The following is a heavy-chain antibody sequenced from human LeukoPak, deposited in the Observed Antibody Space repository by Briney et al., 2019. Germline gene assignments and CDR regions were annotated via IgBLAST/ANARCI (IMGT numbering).Heavy chain of an antibody. V-gene: IGHV1-69*04. CDR1: GGTFSSYA. Sequence: GSSVKVSCKASGGTFSSYAISWVRQAPGQGLEWMGRIIPILGIANYAQKFQGRVTITADKSTSTAYMELSSLRSEDTAVYYCARDSTITGTTFADYWGQGTLVTVSS. D-gene: IGHD1-7*01. J-gene: IGHJ4*02. CDR2: IIPILGIA. CDR3: ARDSTITGTTFADY.